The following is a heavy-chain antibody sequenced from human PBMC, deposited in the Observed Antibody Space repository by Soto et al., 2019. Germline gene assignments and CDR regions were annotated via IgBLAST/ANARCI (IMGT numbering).Heavy chain of an antibody. V-gene: IGHV3-74*01. CDR2: INSDGSST. Sequence: EVQLVESGGGLVQPGGSLRLSCAASGLTLSSYWMHWVRQAPGKGLVWVSRINSDGSSTNYADSVKGRCTISRDNAKNTLYLQMNSLGAEDTAVYYCELADTVTTDYWGQGTLVTVSS. J-gene: IGHJ4*02. CDR1: GLTLSSYW. D-gene: IGHD4-17*01. CDR3: ELADTVTTDY.